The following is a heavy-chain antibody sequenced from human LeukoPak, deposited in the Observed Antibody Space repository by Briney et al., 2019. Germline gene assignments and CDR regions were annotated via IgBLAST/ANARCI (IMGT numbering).Heavy chain of an antibody. CDR3: ARARGLLLFDY. CDR2: INHGGST. D-gene: IGHD2-15*01. Sequence: SETLSHTCAVYGGSFSGYYWSWIRQPPGKGLEWIGEINHGGSTNYNPSLKSRVTISVDTSKNQFSLKLSSVTAADTAVYYCARARGLLLFDYWGQGTLVTVSS. V-gene: IGHV4-34*01. J-gene: IGHJ4*02. CDR1: GGSFSGYY.